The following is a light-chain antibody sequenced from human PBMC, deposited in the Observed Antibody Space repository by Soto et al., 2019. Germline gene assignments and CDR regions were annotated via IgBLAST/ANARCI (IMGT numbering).Light chain of an antibody. V-gene: IGKV3-15*01. J-gene: IGKJ2*01. CDR3: QQYDKWPYT. CDR2: GAF. CDR1: QSVASN. Sequence: EIVVTQSPATLSVSPGERATLSCRTSQSVASNLAWYQQKPGQAPRLLIYGAFIRAPGFPVRFRGTGSGSEFTLTIISLQSEDGATYYCQQYDKWPYTFGQGTNLEIK.